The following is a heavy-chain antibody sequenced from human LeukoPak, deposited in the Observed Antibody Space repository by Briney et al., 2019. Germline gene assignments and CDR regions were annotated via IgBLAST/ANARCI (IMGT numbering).Heavy chain of an antibody. Sequence: ASVKVSCKASGYTFTSYGFNWVRQAPGQGLEWMGRINPNSGGTNYAQKFQGRVTMTRDTSISTAYMELSRLTSDDTAVYYCARERAYSYGFDYWGQGTLVTVPS. CDR1: GYTFTSYG. J-gene: IGHJ4*02. CDR2: INPNSGGT. CDR3: ARERAYSYGFDY. V-gene: IGHV1-2*06. D-gene: IGHD5-18*01.